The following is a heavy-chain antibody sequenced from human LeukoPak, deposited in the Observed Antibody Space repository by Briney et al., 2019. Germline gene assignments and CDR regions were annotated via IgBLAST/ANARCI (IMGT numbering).Heavy chain of an antibody. V-gene: IGHV3-30*03. J-gene: IGHJ4*02. Sequence: GGSLRLSCAASGFTFSSYGMHWVRQAPGKGLEWVAIISNDGSRKYYAHSVEGRFTISRDSSKNTLYLQMDSLRAEDTAVYYCARDRAWNYFDYWGQGTLVTVSS. D-gene: IGHD3-3*01. CDR3: ARDRAWNYFDY. CDR2: ISNDGSRK. CDR1: GFTFSSYG.